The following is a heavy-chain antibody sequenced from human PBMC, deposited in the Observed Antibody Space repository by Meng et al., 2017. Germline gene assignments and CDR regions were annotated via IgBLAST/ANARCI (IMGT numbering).Heavy chain of an antibody. Sequence: QVQLGQSGAEVKKPGASVKVSCKASGYLFTGYYIHWVRQAPGQGLEWMGQINPNSGVTNFAQRFQGRVTMTRDTSISTAYMELSRLTSDDTAVYYCAREIASRGNHARWGQGTLVTVSS. CDR1: GYLFTGYY. CDR3: AREIASRGNHAR. V-gene: IGHV1-2*06. CDR2: INPNSGVT. J-gene: IGHJ4*02. D-gene: IGHD4-23*01.